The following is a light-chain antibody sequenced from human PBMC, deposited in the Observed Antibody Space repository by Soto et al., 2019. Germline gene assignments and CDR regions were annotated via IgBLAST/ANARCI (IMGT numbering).Light chain of an antibody. CDR1: QSLLHSNGYNY. CDR2: LGS. Sequence: DIVMTQSPLSLPVTPGEPASISCRSSQSLLHSNGYNYLDWYLQEPGQSPQLLIELGSNRASGVPDEFSGSGSGTDFTLENSRVEAEDVGVYCCMQALQTPLTFGGGTKVEIK. CDR3: MQALQTPLT. J-gene: IGKJ4*01. V-gene: IGKV2-28*01.